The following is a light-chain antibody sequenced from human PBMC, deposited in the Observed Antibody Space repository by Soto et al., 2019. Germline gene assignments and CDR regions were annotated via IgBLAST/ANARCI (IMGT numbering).Light chain of an antibody. V-gene: IGLV2-14*01. CDR3: SSYSSSSPSV. CDR1: SSDVGGYDH. Sequence: QSALTQPPSASGSPRQSVTISCPGTSSDVGGYDHVSWYQQQPGKAPKLMIYGVSNRPSRVSNRFSCSKSGSMASLSISGLQAEDEADYFCSSYSSSSPSVFGTGTKVTVL. CDR2: GVS. J-gene: IGLJ1*01.